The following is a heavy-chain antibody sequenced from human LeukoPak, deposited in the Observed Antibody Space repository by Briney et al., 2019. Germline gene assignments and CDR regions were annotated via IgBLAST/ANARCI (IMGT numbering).Heavy chain of an antibody. CDR3: ARDTPGVIITPDY. CDR2: INSRGDII. Sequence: GGSLRLSCAASGFTFSSYEMNWIRQAPGKGLEWVSYINSRGDIIRYADSVRDRFTISRDNAKNSLYLQMNSLRAEDTAVYYCARDTPGVIITPDYWGQGTLVTVSS. J-gene: IGHJ4*02. V-gene: IGHV3-48*03. D-gene: IGHD2-15*01. CDR1: GFTFSSYE.